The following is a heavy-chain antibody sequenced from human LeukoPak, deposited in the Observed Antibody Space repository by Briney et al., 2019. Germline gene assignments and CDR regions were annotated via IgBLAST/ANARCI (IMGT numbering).Heavy chain of an antibody. CDR1: GFTFSSRW. CDR2: IKEDGSVK. CDR3: ARDSTWLLDY. D-gene: IGHD6-19*01. J-gene: IGHJ4*02. V-gene: IGHV3-7*03. Sequence: GGSLRLSCTSSGFTFSSRWMTWVRQPPGKGLEWVANIKEDGSVKYYVDSVKGRFTISRDNTKNVLYLQMNSLRADDTAVYFCARDSTWLLDYWGQGTLITVSS.